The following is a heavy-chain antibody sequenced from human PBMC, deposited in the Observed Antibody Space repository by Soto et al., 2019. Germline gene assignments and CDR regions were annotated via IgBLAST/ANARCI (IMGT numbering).Heavy chain of an antibody. D-gene: IGHD3-3*01. V-gene: IGHV3-30-3*01. J-gene: IGHJ6*02. CDR3: ARGYDFWSGYYYPYGMAV. CDR2: ISYDGSNK. CDR1: GFTFSSYA. Sequence: PGGSLRLSCAASGFTFSSYAMHWVRQAPGKGLEWVAVISYDGSNKNYADSVKGRFTISRDNSKNTLYLQMNSLRAEDTAVYYCARGYDFWSGYYYPYGMAVWGQGATDTVSS.